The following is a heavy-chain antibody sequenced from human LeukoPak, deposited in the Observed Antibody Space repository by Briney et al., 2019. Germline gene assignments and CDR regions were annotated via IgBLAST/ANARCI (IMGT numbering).Heavy chain of an antibody. CDR1: GGSMSTYY. J-gene: IGHJ5*02. CDR2: IYDNGYT. D-gene: IGHD3-16*02. V-gene: IGHV4-59*08. Sequence: SETLSLTCTVSGGSMSTYYWRWLRQPPGKGLEWIGYIYDNGYTHYNPSLKSRVSISLDTSKSQFSLNLSAVTAADTAVYYCARRAFGGVIAANWFDPWGQGTLVTVSS. CDR3: ARRAFGGVIAANWFDP.